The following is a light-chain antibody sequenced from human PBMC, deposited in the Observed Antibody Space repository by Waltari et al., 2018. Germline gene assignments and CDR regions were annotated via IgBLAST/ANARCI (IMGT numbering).Light chain of an antibody. Sequence: SVLPQSPGTLSLSPGERATLSCKTSQNISSSYLTCYQQKPGQAPRLVVYGVSPRATGIPDRFSGSRSGTDFTLTISRLEPEDFAVYYCQQYGGSPRIFTFGAGTKVEIK. V-gene: IGKV3-20*01. CDR2: GVS. CDR1: QNISSSY. CDR3: QQYGGSPRIFT. J-gene: IGKJ3*01.